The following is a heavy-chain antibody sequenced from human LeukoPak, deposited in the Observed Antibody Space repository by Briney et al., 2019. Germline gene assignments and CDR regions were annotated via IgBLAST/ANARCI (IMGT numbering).Heavy chain of an antibody. CDR3: ARSIVVVVAAINWFDP. J-gene: IGHJ5*02. Sequence: ASVKVSCKASGYTFTGYYMHWVRQAPGQGLEWMGWINPNSGGTNYAQKFQGRVTMTRDTSISTAYMELSSATAADTAVYYCARSIVVVVAAINWFDPWGQGTLVTVSS. V-gene: IGHV1-2*02. CDR1: GYTFTGYY. CDR2: INPNSGGT. D-gene: IGHD2-15*01.